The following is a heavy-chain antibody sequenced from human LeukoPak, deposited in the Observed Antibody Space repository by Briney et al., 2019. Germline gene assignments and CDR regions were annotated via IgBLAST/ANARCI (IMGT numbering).Heavy chain of an antibody. CDR1: GYFFSSYW. J-gene: IGHJ5*02. V-gene: IGHV5-51*01. Sequence: GESLKISCKGSGYFFSSYWIAWVRQMPGKGLEWMGIIYPADSDTRYSPSFQGQVTISADKSISTAYLQWSSLKASDTAMYYCARLTQNWFDPWGQGTLVTVSS. CDR3: ARLTQNWFDP. CDR2: IYPADSDT.